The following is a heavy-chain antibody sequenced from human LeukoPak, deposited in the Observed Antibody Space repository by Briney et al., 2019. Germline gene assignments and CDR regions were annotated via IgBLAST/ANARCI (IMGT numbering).Heavy chain of an antibody. CDR3: ARVHITMVRGVDYFDY. J-gene: IGHJ4*02. V-gene: IGHV1-2*02. CDR1: GGTFSSNA. Sequence: GASVKVSCKASGGTFSSNAISWVRQAPGQGLEWMGWINPNSGGTNYAQKFQGRVTMTRDTSISTAYMELSRLRSDDTAVYYCARVHITMVRGVDYFDYWGQGTLVTVSS. D-gene: IGHD3-10*01. CDR2: INPNSGGT.